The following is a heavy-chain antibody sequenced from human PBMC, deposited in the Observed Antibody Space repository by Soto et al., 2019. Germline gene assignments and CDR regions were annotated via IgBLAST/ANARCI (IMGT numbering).Heavy chain of an antibody. Sequence: SETLSITCTVSGGSISSGDYYWSSIRQPPGKGLEWIGYIYYSGSTYYNPSLKSRVTISVDTSKNQFSLKLSSVTAADTAVYYCARFHRGGYYFDYWGQGTLGTVSS. CDR3: ARFHRGGYYFDY. V-gene: IGHV4-30-4*01. J-gene: IGHJ4*02. CDR2: IYYSGST. CDR1: GGSISSGDYY. D-gene: IGHD3-16*01.